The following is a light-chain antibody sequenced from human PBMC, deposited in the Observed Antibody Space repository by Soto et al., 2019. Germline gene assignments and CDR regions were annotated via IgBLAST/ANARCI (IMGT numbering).Light chain of an antibody. Sequence: QSALTQPPSASGSPGQSVTISCTGTSSDVGTYKYVSWYQQHPGHVPKLIIYEVSKRPSGVPDRFSGSNSGNTASLTVSGLQAEDEADYCCSSYAGSNNWVFGGGTKLTVL. J-gene: IGLJ3*02. CDR1: SSDVGTYKY. V-gene: IGLV2-8*01. CDR2: EVS. CDR3: SSYAGSNNWV.